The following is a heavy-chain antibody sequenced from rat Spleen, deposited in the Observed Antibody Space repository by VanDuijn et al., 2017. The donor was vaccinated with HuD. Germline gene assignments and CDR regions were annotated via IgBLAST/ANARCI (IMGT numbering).Heavy chain of an antibody. CDR1: GFTFSDYN. Sequence: EVQLVESGGGLVQPGRSLKLSCAASGFTFSDYNMAWVRQAPKKGLEWVATITTTGGSTYYRDSVKGRFTISRDNAKSTLYLQMDSLRSEDTATYYCATGPRILRLDWFAYWGQGTLVTVSS. V-gene: IGHV5S10*01. J-gene: IGHJ3*01. CDR3: ATGPRILRLDWFAY. CDR2: ITTTGGST. D-gene: IGHD1-6*01.